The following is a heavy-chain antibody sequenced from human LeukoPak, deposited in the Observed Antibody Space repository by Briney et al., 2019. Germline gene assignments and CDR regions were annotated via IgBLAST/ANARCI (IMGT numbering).Heavy chain of an antibody. D-gene: IGHD3-16*01. V-gene: IGHV3-7*01. CDR2: IKQDGSAK. J-gene: IGHJ4*02. Sequence: GGSLRLSCAASGFTFSTYWMNWVRQAPGKGLEWVANIKQDGSAKFYADSVKGRFTISRDNAKTSLYLQMNSLRAEDTAAYYCVRGWADTVMSRMDSWGQGTLVTVSS. CDR3: VRGWADTVMSRMDS. CDR1: GFTFSTYW.